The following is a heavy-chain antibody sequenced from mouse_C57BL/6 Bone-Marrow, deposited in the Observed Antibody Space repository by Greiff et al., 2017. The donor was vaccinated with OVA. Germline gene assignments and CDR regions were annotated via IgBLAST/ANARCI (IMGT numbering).Heavy chain of an antibody. V-gene: IGHV8-12*01. CDR3: ARKLGYSPYYFDY. J-gene: IGHJ2*01. Sequence: QVQLKESGPGILQSSQTLSLTCSFSGFSLSTSGMGVSWIRQPSGKGLEWLAHIYWDDDKRYNPSLKSRLTISKDTSRNQVFLKITSVDTADTATYYCARKLGYSPYYFDYWGQGTTLTVSS. CDR2: IYWDDDK. D-gene: IGHD2-12*01. CDR1: GFSLSTSGMG.